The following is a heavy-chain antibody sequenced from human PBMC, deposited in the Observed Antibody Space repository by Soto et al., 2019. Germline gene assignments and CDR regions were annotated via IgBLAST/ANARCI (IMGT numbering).Heavy chain of an antibody. CDR3: ARGHLDFLGDYMDV. CDR2: IKQDGSEK. V-gene: IGHV3-7*01. CDR1: GFTFSSYW. J-gene: IGHJ6*03. D-gene: IGHD3-16*01. Sequence: GGSLRLSCAASGFTFSSYWMSWVRQAPGKGLEWVANIKQDGSEKYYVDSVKGRFTISRDNAKNSLYLQMNSLRAEDTAVYYCARGHLDFLGDYMDVWGKGTTVTVSS.